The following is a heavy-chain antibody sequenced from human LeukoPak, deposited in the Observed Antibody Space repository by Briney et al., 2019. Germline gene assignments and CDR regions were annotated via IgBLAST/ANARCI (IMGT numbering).Heavy chain of an antibody. J-gene: IGHJ4*02. CDR2: ISYSGAT. D-gene: IGHD6-13*01. CDR1: GGSISSSDYY. V-gene: IGHV4-39*01. CDR3: ARHRRERQLELFDS. Sequence: SVTLSLTCTVSGGSISSSDYYWGWIRQPPGEGLEWIGSISYSGATDHNPSLKSRVTISVDTSKNQFSLKLSFVTAADTAVYYCARHRRERQLELFDSWGQGTLVTVSS.